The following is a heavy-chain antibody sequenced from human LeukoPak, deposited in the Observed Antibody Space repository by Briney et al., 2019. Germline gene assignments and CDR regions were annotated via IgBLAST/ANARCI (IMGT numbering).Heavy chain of an antibody. D-gene: IGHD6-6*01. Sequence: PSETLSLTCAVYGGSFSGYYWSWIRQPPGKGLEWIGEINHSGSTNYNPSLKSRVTISVDTPKNQFSLKLSSVTAADPAVYYCARERIAARLWRWFDPWGQGTLVTVSS. CDR3: ARERIAARLWRWFDP. CDR2: INHSGST. J-gene: IGHJ5*02. V-gene: IGHV4-34*01. CDR1: GGSFSGYY.